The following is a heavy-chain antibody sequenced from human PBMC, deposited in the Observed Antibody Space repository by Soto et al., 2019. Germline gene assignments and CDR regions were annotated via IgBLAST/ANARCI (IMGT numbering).Heavy chain of an antibody. CDR3: AREYDYGDYSYFDY. CDR2: IKQVGSES. D-gene: IGHD4-17*01. CDR1: GFTFSDYW. J-gene: IGHJ4*02. Sequence: PGGSLRLSCAASGFTFSDYWMSWVRQAPGKGLEWVANIKQVGSESYYVDYVRGRFTISRDNAKTSLYLQMNGLRADDTAVYYCAREYDYGDYSYFDYWGPGTLVTVSS. V-gene: IGHV3-7*01.